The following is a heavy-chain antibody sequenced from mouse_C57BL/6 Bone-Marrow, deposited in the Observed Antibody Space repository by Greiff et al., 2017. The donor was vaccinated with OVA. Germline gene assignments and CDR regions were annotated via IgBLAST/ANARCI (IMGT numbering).Heavy chain of an antibody. J-gene: IGHJ2*01. V-gene: IGHV1-52*01. CDR3: ARGITTVDFDY. D-gene: IGHD1-1*01. CDR2: IDPSDSDT. Sequence: VQLQQPGAELVRPGSSVKLSCKASGYTFTSYWMHWVKQRPIQGLEWIGNIDPSDSDTHYNQKFKDKATLTVDKSSSTAYMQLSSLTSEDSAVYYCARGITTVDFDYWGQGTTLTVSS. CDR1: GYTFTSYW.